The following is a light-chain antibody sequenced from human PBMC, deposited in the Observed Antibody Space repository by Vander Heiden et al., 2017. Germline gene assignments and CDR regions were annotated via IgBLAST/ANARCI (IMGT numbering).Light chain of an antibody. J-gene: IGKJ5*01. Sequence: IQLTQSPSSLSASVGDRVTITCRASQGISSYLDWYQQKPGKAPKVLIYDASTLQGGVPSRFSGSGSGTDFTLTISSLQPEDFATYYCQQINSYPITFGQGTRLEIK. V-gene: IGKV1-9*01. CDR1: QGISSY. CDR2: DAS. CDR3: QQINSYPIT.